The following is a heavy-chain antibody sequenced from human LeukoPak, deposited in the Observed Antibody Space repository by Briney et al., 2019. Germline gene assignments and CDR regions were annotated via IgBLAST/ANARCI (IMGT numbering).Heavy chain of an antibody. CDR1: GFTFSSYS. J-gene: IGHJ6*02. CDR2: ITSSSSTM. Sequence: GGSLRLSCAASGFTFSSYSMNWVRQTPGKGLEWVSYITSSSSTMYYADSVKGRFTISRDNSKNTLYLQMNSLRAEDTAVYYCAKLQSDGLRTYYGMDVWGQGTTVTVSS. CDR3: AKLQSDGLRTYYGMDV. D-gene: IGHD4-23*01. V-gene: IGHV3-48*01.